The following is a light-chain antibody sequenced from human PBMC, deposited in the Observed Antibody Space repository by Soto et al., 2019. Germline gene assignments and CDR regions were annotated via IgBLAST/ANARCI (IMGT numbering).Light chain of an antibody. Sequence: AIQMTQSPSPLSASVGDRVTITCRASQGIRNDLGWYQQKPGKAPKLLIYAASSLQSGVPDRFSGSGSGTDFTLKISRVEAEDVGVYYCMQALQTRTFGQGTKVDIK. CDR1: QGIRND. CDR2: AAS. V-gene: IGKV1-6*01. J-gene: IGKJ1*01. CDR3: MQALQTRT.